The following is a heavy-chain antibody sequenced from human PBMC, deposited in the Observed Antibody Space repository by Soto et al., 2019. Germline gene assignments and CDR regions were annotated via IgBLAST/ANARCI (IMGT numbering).Heavy chain of an antibody. V-gene: IGHV4-34*01. CDR2: INHSGST. CDR1: GGSFSGYY. J-gene: IGHJ6*02. D-gene: IGHD3-9*01. CDR3: ARFRVRYFDWLPNQLHYGMDV. Sequence: SETLSLTCAVYGGSFSGYYWRWVRQPPGKGLERIGEINHSGSTNYNPSLKSRVTISVDTSKNQFSLKLSSVTAADTAVYYCARFRVRYFDWLPNQLHYGMDVWGQGTTVTVSS.